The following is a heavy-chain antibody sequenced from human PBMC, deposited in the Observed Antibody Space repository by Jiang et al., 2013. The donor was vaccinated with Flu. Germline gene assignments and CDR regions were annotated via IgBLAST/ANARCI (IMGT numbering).Heavy chain of an antibody. CDR3: ARDYGSGYSYGSGFYYYYGMDV. D-gene: IGHD5-18*01. CDR2: IYTSGST. V-gene: IGHV4-61*02. CDR1: GGSISSGSYY. Sequence: GSGLVKPSQTLSLTCTVSGGSISSGSYYWSWIRQPAGKGLEWIGRIYTSGSTNYNPSLKSRVTISVDTSKNQFSLKLSSVTAADTAVYYCARDYGSGYSYGSGFYYYYGMDVWGQGTTVTVSS. J-gene: IGHJ6*02.